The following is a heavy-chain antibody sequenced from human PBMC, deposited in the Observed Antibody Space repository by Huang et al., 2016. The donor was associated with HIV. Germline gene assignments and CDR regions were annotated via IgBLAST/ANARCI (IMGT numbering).Heavy chain of an antibody. CDR3: SIYNYDASGYYSFDY. V-gene: IGHV1-69*01. CDR2: SSPIFGRA. Sequence: QVQLVQSGAEVKKPGSSVTVSCKASGGTFSTYAINWVRQAPGHGLEWMGGSSPIFGRANYAQKVRDRVTITADESTSTAHVALSSLSSEDTAVYYCSIYNYDASGYYSFDYWGQGTLVTVSS. CDR1: GGTFSTYA. J-gene: IGHJ4*02. D-gene: IGHD3-22*01.